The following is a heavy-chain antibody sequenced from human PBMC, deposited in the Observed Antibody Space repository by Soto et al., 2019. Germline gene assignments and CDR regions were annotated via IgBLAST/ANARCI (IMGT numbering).Heavy chain of an antibody. V-gene: IGHV3-33*08. D-gene: IGHD3-22*01. CDR3: ARDYYKYYDSSGYYRSPAY. CDR1: GFIFHDYG. CDR2: IWYDGSNK. J-gene: IGHJ4*02. Sequence: GGSMRLSCAASGFIFHDYGMHWVSQAPGKGLEWVAVIWYDGSNKYYADSVKGRFTISRDNSKNTLYLQMNSLRAEDTAVYYCARDYYKYYDSSGYYRSPAYWGQGTQVTVSS.